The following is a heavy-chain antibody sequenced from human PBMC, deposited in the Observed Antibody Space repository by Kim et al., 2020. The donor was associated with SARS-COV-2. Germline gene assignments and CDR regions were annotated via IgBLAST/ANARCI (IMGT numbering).Heavy chain of an antibody. J-gene: IGHJ5*02. Sequence: ETLSLTCTVSGGSISSSSYYWGWIRQPPGKGLEWIGSIYYSGSTYYNPSLKSRVTISVDTSKNQFSLKLSSVTAADTAVYYCARAEGIAVRYNWFDPWGQGTLVTVSS. CDR3: ARAEGIAVRYNWFDP. V-gene: IGHV4-39*01. CDR1: GGSISSSSYY. CDR2: IYYSGST. D-gene: IGHD6-19*01.